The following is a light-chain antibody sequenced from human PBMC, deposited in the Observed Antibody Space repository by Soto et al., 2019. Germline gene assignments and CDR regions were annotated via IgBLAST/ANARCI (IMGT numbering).Light chain of an antibody. Sequence: DIQMTQSPSTLSASVGDRVIIICRASQSISSWLAWYQQKPGKAPKLLIHKASSLQSGVPSRFSGSGSGTEFTLTISSLQPDDFATYDCQQYKSYSLFTFGPGTKVDF. CDR2: KAS. V-gene: IGKV1-5*03. CDR3: QQYKSYSLFT. J-gene: IGKJ3*01. CDR1: QSISSW.